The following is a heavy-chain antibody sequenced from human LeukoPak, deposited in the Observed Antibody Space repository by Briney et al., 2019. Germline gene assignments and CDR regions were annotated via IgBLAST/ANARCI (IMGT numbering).Heavy chain of an antibody. CDR3: AKVSAYSSGWYGVDYYYGMDV. V-gene: IGHV3-30*18. CDR2: ISYDGSNK. D-gene: IGHD6-19*01. J-gene: IGHJ6*02. CDR1: GFTFSSYG. Sequence: GRSLRLSCAASGFTFSSYGMHWVRQAPGKGLEWVAVISYDGSNKYYADSVKGRFTISRDNSKNTLYLQMNSLRAEDTAVYYCAKVSAYSSGWYGVDYYYGMDVWGQGTTVTVSS.